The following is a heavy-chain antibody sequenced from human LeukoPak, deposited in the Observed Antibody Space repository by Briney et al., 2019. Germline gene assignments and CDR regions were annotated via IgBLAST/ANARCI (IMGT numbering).Heavy chain of an antibody. Sequence: GSSVKVSCKTSGIIFSRDGITWVRQAPGQGLEWMGGIIPRFGKANYPQMFQGRIAITADESTSTAYMELSSLRSEDTAVYFCARVQMATTINNFYFDYWGPGTLVTVSS. V-gene: IGHV1-69*01. CDR1: GIIFSRDG. D-gene: IGHD5-24*01. CDR3: ARVQMATTINNFYFDY. CDR2: IIPRFGKA. J-gene: IGHJ4*02.